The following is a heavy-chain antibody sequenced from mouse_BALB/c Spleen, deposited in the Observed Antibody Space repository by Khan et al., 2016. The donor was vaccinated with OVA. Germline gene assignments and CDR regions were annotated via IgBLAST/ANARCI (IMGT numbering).Heavy chain of an antibody. D-gene: IGHD1-2*01. CDR1: GYTFTDYT. V-gene: IGHV1S137*01. Sequence: QVQLQQSGAELVRPGVSVKISCKGSGYTFTDYTIHWMKQSHTKSLEWIGIISTYYGDAKYNQKFKDRATMTVDKSSNTAYMELARLTSDDSAIDYCARSYTTTASLYAMDYWGQGTSVTVSS. CDR3: ARSYTTTASLYAMDY. CDR2: ISTYYGDA. J-gene: IGHJ4*01.